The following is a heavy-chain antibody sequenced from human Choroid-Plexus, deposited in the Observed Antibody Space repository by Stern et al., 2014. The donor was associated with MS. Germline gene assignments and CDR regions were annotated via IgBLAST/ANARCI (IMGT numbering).Heavy chain of an antibody. J-gene: IGHJ5*02. CDR3: AKDRQYLTYFFDH. V-gene: IGHV3-30*18. D-gene: IGHD2/OR15-2a*01. Sequence: VQLVESGGGVVQPGRPLRLSCVASGFTFGSCAMHWVRQAPGQGLEGVGGVSHDGSYKYYADSVKGRFTISRDNSQNTLYMQMSSLRPEDTAVYYCAKDRQYLTYFFDHWGQGSLVTVSS. CDR1: GFTFGSCA. CDR2: VSHDGSYK.